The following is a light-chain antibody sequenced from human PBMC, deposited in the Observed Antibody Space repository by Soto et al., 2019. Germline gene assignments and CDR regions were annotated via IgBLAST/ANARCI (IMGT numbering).Light chain of an antibody. CDR1: QSVLYSSNNQNY. CDR2: WAS. V-gene: IGKV4-1*01. J-gene: IGKJ2*01. CDR3: QQYYSTPYT. Sequence: DIVMTQSPDSLAVSLGERATINCKSSQSVLYSSNNQNYLAWYQQKPGQPPKLLIYWASSREYGVPDRXSGSGSGTDFTLTISSLQAEDVAVYYCQQYYSTPYTFGQGTKLEIK.